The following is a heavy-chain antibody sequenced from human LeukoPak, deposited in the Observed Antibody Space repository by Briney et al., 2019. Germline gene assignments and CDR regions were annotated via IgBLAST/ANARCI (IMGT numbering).Heavy chain of an antibody. V-gene: IGHV3-30*04. J-gene: IGHJ4*02. CDR2: ISYDGSDK. CDR1: GFTFTTYS. CDR3: AKDAAKELDS. Sequence: PGGSLRLSCAASGFTFTTYSLHWVRQAPGKGLECVAVISYDGSDKYYADSVKGRFTVSRDNSKDMLYLQMNSLRTEDTAIYFCAKDAAKELDSWGQGTLVTVSS.